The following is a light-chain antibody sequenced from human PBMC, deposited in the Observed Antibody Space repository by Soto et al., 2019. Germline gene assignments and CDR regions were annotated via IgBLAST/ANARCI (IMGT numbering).Light chain of an antibody. V-gene: IGLV2-14*01. CDR3: TSYTRSDIGV. CDR1: SSDVGGYDF. Sequence: QSVLTQPASVSGSPGQSITISCTGTSSDVGGYDFVSWYQQRPGKAPKLIIYDVSNRPSGGSNRFSGSKSGNTASLTISGLQAEDEADYYCTSYTRSDIGVFGGGTKLTVL. J-gene: IGLJ3*02. CDR2: DVS.